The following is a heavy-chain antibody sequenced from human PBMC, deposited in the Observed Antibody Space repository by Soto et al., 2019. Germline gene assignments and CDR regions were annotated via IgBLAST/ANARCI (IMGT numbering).Heavy chain of an antibody. J-gene: IGHJ3*02. Sequence: GGSLRLSCAASGFTFSSYSMNWGRQAPGKGLEWVSYISSSSSTIYYADSVKGRFTISRDNAKNPLYLKMNRLRAEDTAVYYCARPYPAFDIWGQGTMVTASS. CDR3: ARPYPAFDI. V-gene: IGHV3-48*01. CDR2: ISSSSSTI. CDR1: GFTFSSYS.